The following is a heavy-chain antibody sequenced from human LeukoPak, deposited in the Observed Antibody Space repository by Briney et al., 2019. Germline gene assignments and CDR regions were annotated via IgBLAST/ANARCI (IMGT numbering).Heavy chain of an antibody. CDR2: ISYDGSNK. Sequence: PGGSLRLSCAVSGFTFSSYAMHWVRQAPGKGLEWVAVISYDGSNKYYADSVKGRFTISRDNSKNTLYLQMNSLRAEDTAVYYCARALAAAGPFDYWGQGTLVTVSS. J-gene: IGHJ4*02. D-gene: IGHD6-13*01. V-gene: IGHV3-30-3*01. CDR3: ARALAAAGPFDY. CDR1: GFTFSSYA.